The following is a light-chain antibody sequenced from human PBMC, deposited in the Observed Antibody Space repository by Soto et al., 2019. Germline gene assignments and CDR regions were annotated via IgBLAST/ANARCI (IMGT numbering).Light chain of an antibody. CDR2: LNSDGSH. Sequence: QLVLTQSPSASAYLGASVKLTCTLRSGHSSYAIAWHQQQPEKGPRYLMKLNSDGSHSKGDGIPDRFSGSSSGAERYLTISSLQSEDEADYYCQTWDTGIRVFGGGTKLTVL. CDR1: SGHSSYA. V-gene: IGLV4-69*01. J-gene: IGLJ2*01. CDR3: QTWDTGIRV.